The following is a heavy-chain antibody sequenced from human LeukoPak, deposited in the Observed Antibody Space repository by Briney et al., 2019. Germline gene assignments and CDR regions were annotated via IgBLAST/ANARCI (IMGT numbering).Heavy chain of an antibody. J-gene: IGHJ5*02. V-gene: IGHV3-7*01. CDR2: IKQDGSEK. CDR3: VRFYYGSGTSFDP. D-gene: IGHD3-10*01. Sequence: PGGSLRLSCAVSGFTFSSYWMSWVRQAPGKGLEWVAIIKQDGSEKYYVDSVKGRFTISRDNAKNSLYLQMNNLRAEDTAVYYCVRFYYGSGTSFDPWGQGTLVTVSS. CDR1: GFTFSSYW.